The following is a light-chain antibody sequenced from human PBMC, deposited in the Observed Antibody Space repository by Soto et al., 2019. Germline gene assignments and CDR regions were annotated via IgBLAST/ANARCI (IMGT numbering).Light chain of an antibody. CDR1: QSISSY. J-gene: IGKJ1*01. CDR3: QQSNSIPRT. CDR2: SGS. V-gene: IGKV1-39*01. Sequence: DIQMTQSPSSLSASVGDRVTITCRASQSISSYLNWYQQKPGIAPKLLIYSGSSLQSGVPSRFSGSGSGTDFTLTISNLQPEDFASYYCQQSNSIPRTFGQGTKVDIK.